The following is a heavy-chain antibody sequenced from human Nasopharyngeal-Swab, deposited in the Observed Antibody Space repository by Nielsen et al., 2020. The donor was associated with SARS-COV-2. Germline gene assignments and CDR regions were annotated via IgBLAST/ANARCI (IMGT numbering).Heavy chain of an antibody. J-gene: IGHJ4*02. CDR3: ARANRSGIFGVVLNFDY. Sequence: SETLSLTCTVSGGSISSGGYYWSWIRQHPGKGLEWIGYIYYSGSTYYNPSLKNRVTISVDTSKNQFSLKLSSVTAADTAVYYCARANRSGIFGVVLNFDYWGQGTLVTVSS. D-gene: IGHD3-3*01. V-gene: IGHV4-31*03. CDR2: IYYSGST. CDR1: GGSISSGGYY.